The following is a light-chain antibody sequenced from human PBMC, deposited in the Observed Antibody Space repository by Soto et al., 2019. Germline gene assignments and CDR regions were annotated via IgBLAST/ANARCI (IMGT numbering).Light chain of an antibody. J-gene: IGKJ3*01. V-gene: IGKV4-1*01. CDR3: QQYYSTPFT. Sequence: DIVMTQSPDSLAVSLGERATINCKSSQSVLYSSNNKNYLAWYQQKPGQPPKLLIYWASTRESGVPDRFSGSGCGTHFTLTISSLQAEDGAVYYCQQYYSTPFTFCPGTKVDIK. CDR2: WAS. CDR1: QSVLYSSNNKNY.